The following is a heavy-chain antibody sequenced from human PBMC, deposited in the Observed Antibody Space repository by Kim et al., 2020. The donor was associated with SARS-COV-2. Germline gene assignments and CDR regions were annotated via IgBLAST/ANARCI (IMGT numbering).Heavy chain of an antibody. CDR2: INTYNGNT. J-gene: IGHJ4*02. Sequence: ASVKVSCKASGYTFTGYGITWVRQAPGQGLEWMGWINTYNGNTNYAQSPQGRVAMTTDTSTRTAYMELRSLRSGDTAAYYCSGAGLWGDYDPDFDYWGQGTLVTVSS. D-gene: IGHD3-16*01. CDR3: SGAGLWGDYDPDFDY. CDR1: GYTFTGYG. V-gene: IGHV1-18*01.